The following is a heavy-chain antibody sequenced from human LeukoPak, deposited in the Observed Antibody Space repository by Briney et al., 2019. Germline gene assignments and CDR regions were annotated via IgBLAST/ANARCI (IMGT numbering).Heavy chain of an antibody. CDR3: ASPMVRGVIIPDY. J-gene: IGHJ4*02. CDR1: GFTFSSYG. CDR2: IWYDGSNK. V-gene: IGHV3-33*01. D-gene: IGHD3-10*01. Sequence: AGGSLRLSCAASGFTFSSYGMHWVRQAPGKGLEWVAVIWYDGSNKYYADSVKGRFTISRDNSKNTLYLQMNSRRAEDTAVYYCASPMVRGVIIPDYWGQGTLVTVSS.